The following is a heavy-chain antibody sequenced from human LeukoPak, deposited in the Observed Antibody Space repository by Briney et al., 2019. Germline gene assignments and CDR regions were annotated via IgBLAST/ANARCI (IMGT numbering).Heavy chain of an antibody. J-gene: IGHJ5*02. Sequence: GGSLRLSCAASGFTFSSYGMHWVRQAPGKGLEWVAFIRYDGSNKYYADSVKGRFTISRDNSKNTLYLQMNSLRAEDTAVYYCQPRTFSEFDPWGQGTLVTVSS. D-gene: IGHD1-14*01. V-gene: IGHV3-30*02. CDR3: QPRTFSEFDP. CDR2: IRYDGSNK. CDR1: GFTFSSYG.